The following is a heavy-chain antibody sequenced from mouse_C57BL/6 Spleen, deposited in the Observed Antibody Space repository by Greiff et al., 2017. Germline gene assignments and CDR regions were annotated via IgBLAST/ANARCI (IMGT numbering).Heavy chain of an antibody. CDR3: ASPLGYWYFDV. V-gene: IGHV3-6*01. CDR1: GYSITSGYY. CDR2: ISYDGSN. D-gene: IGHD4-1*01. Sequence: DVKLQESGPGLVKPSQSLSLTCSVTGYSITSGYYWNWIRQFPGNKLEWMGYISYDGSNNYNPSFKNRISITRDTSKNQFFLKLNSVTTEDTATYYCASPLGYWYFDVWGTGTTVTVSS. J-gene: IGHJ1*03.